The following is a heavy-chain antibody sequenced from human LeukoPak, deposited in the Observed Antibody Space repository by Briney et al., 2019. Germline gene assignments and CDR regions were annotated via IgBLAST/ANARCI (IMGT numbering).Heavy chain of an antibody. D-gene: IGHD3-22*01. CDR2: IYYSGST. J-gene: IGHJ3*02. Sequence: SETLSLTCTVSGGSISSYYWSWIRQPPGKGLEWIGYIYYSGSTNYNPSLKSRVTISVDTSKNQFSLKLSSVTAADTAVYYCARNPYYYETIAFDMWGKGTRVTVSS. CDR3: ARNPYYYETIAFDM. V-gene: IGHV4-59*01. CDR1: GGSISSYY.